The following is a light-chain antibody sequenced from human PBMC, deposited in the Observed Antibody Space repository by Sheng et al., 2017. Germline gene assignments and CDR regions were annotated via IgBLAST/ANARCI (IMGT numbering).Light chain of an antibody. J-gene: IGKJ1*01. CDR2: DAS. CDR1: QSVSIY. V-gene: IGKV3-11*01. Sequence: EIVLTQSPATLSLSPGERATLSCRASQSVSIYFAWYQQKPGQAPRLLIYDASNRATGIPARFSGSGSGTDFTLTISSLEPEDFAVYYCQRYAGSTWTFGQGTKVEIK. CDR3: QRYAGSTWT.